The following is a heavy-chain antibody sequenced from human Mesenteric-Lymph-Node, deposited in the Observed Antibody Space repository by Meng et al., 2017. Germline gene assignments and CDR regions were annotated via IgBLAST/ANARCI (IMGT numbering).Heavy chain of an antibody. J-gene: IGHJ4*02. CDR3: VRVPSWKQLWLSYFDY. D-gene: IGHD5-18*01. CDR2: TRHETGTT. V-gene: IGHV3-23*01. CDR1: GFTLSSHG. Sequence: GGSLRLSCEVSGFTLSSHGMTWVRQAPGKGLEWVSTTRHETGTTKFASSVKGRFTVSRDNSKNTLYLQMNSLSAEDTAVYYCVRVPSWKQLWLSYFDYWGQGTLVTVSS.